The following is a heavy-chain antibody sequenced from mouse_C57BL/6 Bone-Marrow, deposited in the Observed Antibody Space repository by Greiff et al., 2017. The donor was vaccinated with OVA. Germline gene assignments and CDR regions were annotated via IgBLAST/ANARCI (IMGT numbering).Heavy chain of an antibody. Sequence: VQLKESGPVLVKPGASVKMSCKASGYTFTDYYMNWVKQSHGKSLEWIGVINPYNGGTSYNQKFKGKATLTVDKSSSTAYMELNSLTSEDSAVYYCARSRDGYYEAYWGQGTLVTVSA. CDR3: ARSRDGYYEAY. J-gene: IGHJ3*01. D-gene: IGHD2-3*01. V-gene: IGHV1-19*01. CDR1: GYTFTDYY. CDR2: INPYNGGT.